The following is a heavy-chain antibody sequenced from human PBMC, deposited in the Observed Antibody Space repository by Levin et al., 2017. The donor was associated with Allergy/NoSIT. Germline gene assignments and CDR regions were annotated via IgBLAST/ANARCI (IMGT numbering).Heavy chain of an antibody. CDR3: AHNWVTMVRGGFDY. CDR2: IYWDDDK. CDR1: GFSLSTSGVG. Sequence: QTLSLTCTFSGFSLSTSGVGVGWIRQPPGQALEWLALIYWDDDKRYSPSLKSRLTITKDTSKNQVVLTMTNMDPVDTATYYCAHNWVTMVRGGFDYWGQGTLVTVSS. D-gene: IGHD3-10*01. V-gene: IGHV2-5*02. J-gene: IGHJ4*02.